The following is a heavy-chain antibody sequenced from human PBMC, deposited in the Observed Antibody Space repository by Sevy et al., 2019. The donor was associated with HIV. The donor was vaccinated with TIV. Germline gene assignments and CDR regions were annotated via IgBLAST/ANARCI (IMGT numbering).Heavy chain of an antibody. CDR2: FDPEDEET. V-gene: IGHV1-24*01. D-gene: IGHD3-22*01. CDR1: GYTLSELS. J-gene: IGHJ4*02. Sequence: ASVKVSCKVSGYTLSELSMHWVRLAPGKGLEWMGSFDPEDEETTYAQKFQGRVTMTEDTSTDTAYMELSSLRSEDTAVYYCVTTKDYYDSSGSPFDYWCQGTLVTVSS. CDR3: VTTKDYYDSSGSPFDY.